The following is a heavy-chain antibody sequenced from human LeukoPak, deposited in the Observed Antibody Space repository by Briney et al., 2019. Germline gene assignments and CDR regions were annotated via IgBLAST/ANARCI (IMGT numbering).Heavy chain of an antibody. CDR1: GFSISTYW. CDR3: VRGVADSYGQFDN. D-gene: IGHD3-10*01. Sequence: GGSLRLSCAASGFSISTYWIHWVRHAPGKGLVWVSRINPDGSTTYYADSVEGRITISRDNAKNTLYLQMNSLSAEDTAVYYCVRGVADSYGQFDNWGQGTLVTVSS. CDR2: INPDGSTT. J-gene: IGHJ4*02. V-gene: IGHV3-74*01.